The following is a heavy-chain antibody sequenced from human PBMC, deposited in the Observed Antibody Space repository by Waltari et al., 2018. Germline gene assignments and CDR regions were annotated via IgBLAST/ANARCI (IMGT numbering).Heavy chain of an antibody. CDR3: ARGGTGRRLDGDPVLRL. CDR1: GYTFPSYY. CDR2: INPSGGST. V-gene: IGHV1-46*01. J-gene: IGHJ4*02. D-gene: IGHD4-17*01. Sequence: QVQLVQSGAEVKKPGASVKVSCKASGYTFPSYYMHWVRPAPGQGLEWMGRINPSGGSTSYAQKFQGRVTMTRDTSTSTVYMELSSLRSEDTAVYYCARGGTGRRLDGDPVLRLWGQGTLVTVSS.